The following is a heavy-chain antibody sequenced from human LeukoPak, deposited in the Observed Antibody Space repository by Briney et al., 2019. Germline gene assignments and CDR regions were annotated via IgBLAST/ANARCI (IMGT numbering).Heavy chain of an antibody. CDR1: GFTVSSND. CDR2: IYSGGST. V-gene: IGHV3-66*01. J-gene: IGHJ3*02. CDR3: AGPTSVYYYDSSGYYSGAFDI. Sequence: GSLRLSCAASGFTVSSNDMSWVRQAPGKGLEWVSVIYSGGSTYYADSVKGRFTISRDNSKNTLYLQMNSLRAEDTAVYYCAGPTSVYYYDSSGYYSGAFDIWGQGTMVTVSS. D-gene: IGHD3-22*01.